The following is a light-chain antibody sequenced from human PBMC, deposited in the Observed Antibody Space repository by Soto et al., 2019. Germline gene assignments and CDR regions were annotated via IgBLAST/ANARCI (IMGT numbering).Light chain of an antibody. CDR2: LNSDGSH. Sequence: QSVLTQSPSASASLGASVKLTCTLSSGHSSYAIAWHQQQPEKGPRYLMKLNSDGSHSKGDGIPDRFSGSSSGAERYLTISSLQSEDEAHYYCQTWGTGTVVFGGGTQLTVL. V-gene: IGLV4-69*01. CDR1: SGHSSYA. CDR3: QTWGTGTVV. J-gene: IGLJ2*01.